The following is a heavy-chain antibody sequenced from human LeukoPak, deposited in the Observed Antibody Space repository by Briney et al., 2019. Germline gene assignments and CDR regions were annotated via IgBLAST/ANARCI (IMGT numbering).Heavy chain of an antibody. J-gene: IGHJ4*02. CDR3: TRQGATNDY. Sequence: GGSLRLSCAASGFTFSGSAMHWVRQASGKGLEWVGRIRSKANSYATAYAASVKGRFTISRDDSKNTAYLQMNSLKTEDTAVYYCTRQGATNDYWGQGTLVTVSS. V-gene: IGHV3-73*01. CDR1: GFTFSGSA. CDR2: IRSKANSYAT. D-gene: IGHD1-26*01.